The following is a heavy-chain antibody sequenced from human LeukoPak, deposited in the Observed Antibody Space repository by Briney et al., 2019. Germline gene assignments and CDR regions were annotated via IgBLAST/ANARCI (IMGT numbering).Heavy chain of an antibody. Sequence: SSETLSLTCTVSGGSISSGGYYWSWIRQPPGKGLEWIGYIYHSGSTYYNPSLKSRVTISVDTSKNQFSLKLSSVTAADTAVYYCARGPVLQHWGQGTLVTVSS. CDR2: IYHSGST. CDR3: ARGPVLQH. V-gene: IGHV4-30-2*01. J-gene: IGHJ1*01. CDR1: GGSISSGGYY.